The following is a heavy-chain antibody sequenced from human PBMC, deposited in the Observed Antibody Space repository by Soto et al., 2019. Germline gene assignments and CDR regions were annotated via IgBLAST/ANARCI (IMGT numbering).Heavy chain of an antibody. J-gene: IGHJ3*02. CDR3: ARVFAYYYDSSGPNHDAFDI. Sequence: ASVKVSCKASGYTFTSYYMHWVRQAPGQGLEWMGIINPSGGSTSYAQKFQGRVTMTRDTSTSTVYMELSSLRSEDTAVYYCARVFAYYYDSSGPNHDAFDIRGQGTMVTVSS. D-gene: IGHD3-22*01. CDR1: GYTFTSYY. CDR2: INPSGGST. V-gene: IGHV1-46*01.